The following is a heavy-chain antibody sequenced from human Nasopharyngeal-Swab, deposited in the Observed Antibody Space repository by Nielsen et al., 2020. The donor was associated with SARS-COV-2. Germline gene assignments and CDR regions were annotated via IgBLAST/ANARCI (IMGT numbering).Heavy chain of an antibody. CDR1: GGSFSGYY. CDR3: ARRSIAAADDY. V-gene: IGHV4-34*01. Sequence: SETLSLTCAVYGGSFSGYYWSWIRQPPGKGLEWIGEINHSGSTNYNPSLKSRVTISVDTSNNQFSLKLSSVTAADTAVYYCARRSIAAADDYWGQGTLVTVSS. CDR2: INHSGST. J-gene: IGHJ4*02. D-gene: IGHD6-13*01.